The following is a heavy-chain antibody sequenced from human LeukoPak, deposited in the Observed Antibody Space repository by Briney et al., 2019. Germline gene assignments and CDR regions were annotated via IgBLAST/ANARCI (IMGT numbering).Heavy chain of an antibody. CDR3: ARHKYSDY. V-gene: IGHV4-39*01. CDR1: GGSISSSSYY. J-gene: IGHJ4*02. CDR2: INYSGST. Sequence: PSETLSLTCTVSGGSISSSSYYWGWIRQPPGKGLEWIGSINYSGSTYSNPSFKRRVIMSVDTSKNQFSLRLSSVTAADTAVYYCARHKYSDYWGQGTLVTVSS.